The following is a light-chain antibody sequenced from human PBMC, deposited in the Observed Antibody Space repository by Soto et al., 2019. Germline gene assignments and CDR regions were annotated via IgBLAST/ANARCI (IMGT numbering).Light chain of an antibody. CDR3: SSYSSSDTLV. Sequence: QSVLTQPASVSGSPGQSITISCTGTSSDVGGHNFVSWYQQHPVRAPKLMIYDVRNRPSGVSNRFSGSKSANTASLVISGLQAEDEADYCCSSYSSSDTLVFGGGTKVTVL. CDR1: SSDVGGHNF. V-gene: IGLV2-14*03. CDR2: DVR. J-gene: IGLJ2*01.